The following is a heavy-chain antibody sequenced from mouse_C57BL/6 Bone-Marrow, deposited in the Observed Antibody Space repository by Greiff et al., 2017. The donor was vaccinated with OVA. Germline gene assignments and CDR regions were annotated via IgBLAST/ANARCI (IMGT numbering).Heavy chain of an antibody. D-gene: IGHD2-4*01. CDR1: GYSFTDYN. CDR3: IIYYDYDGFAY. V-gene: IGHV1-39*01. CDR2: INPNYGTT. Sequence: VQLQQSGPELVKPGASVKISCKASGYSFTDYNMNWVKQSNGKSLEWIGVINPNYGTTSYNQKFKGKATLTVDQSSSTAYMQLSSLTSEDTAVYYCIIYYDYDGFAYWGQGTLVTVSA. J-gene: IGHJ3*01.